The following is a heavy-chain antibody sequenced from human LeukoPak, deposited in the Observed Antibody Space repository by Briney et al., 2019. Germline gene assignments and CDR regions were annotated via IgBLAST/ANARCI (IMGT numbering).Heavy chain of an antibody. D-gene: IGHD5-18*01. CDR3: ARGASYGEFDY. Sequence: SETLPLTCTVSGGSISSYYWSWIRQPPGKGLEWIGYIYYSGSTNYNPSLKSRVTISVDTSKNQFSLKLSSVTAADTAVYYCARGASYGEFDYWGQGTLVTVSS. CDR1: GGSISSYY. CDR2: IYYSGST. J-gene: IGHJ4*02. V-gene: IGHV4-59*01.